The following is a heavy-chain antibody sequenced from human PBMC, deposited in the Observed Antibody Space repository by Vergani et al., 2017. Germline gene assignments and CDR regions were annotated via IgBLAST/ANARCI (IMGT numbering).Heavy chain of an antibody. D-gene: IGHD6-13*01. Sequence: QVQLQESGPGLVKPSETLSLTCTVSGDSISAYYWGWIRQPPGKGLEWIGYIHYTGSTNYNPSLMSRVTISLDTSKNQFSRRLSAVPAADTAVYYCTGDTHSWQRADYWGQGTLVTVSS. CDR3: TGDTHSWQRADY. J-gene: IGHJ4*02. V-gene: IGHV4-59*01. CDR2: IHYTGST. CDR1: GDSISAYY.